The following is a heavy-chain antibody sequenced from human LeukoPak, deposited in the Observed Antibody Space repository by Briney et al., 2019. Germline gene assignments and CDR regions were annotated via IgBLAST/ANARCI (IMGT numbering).Heavy chain of an antibody. V-gene: IGHV3-49*04. J-gene: IGHJ4*02. D-gene: IGHD2-15*01. CDR1: GFTFGDYA. CDR2: IRSKAYGGTT. Sequence: GGSLRLSCTASGFTFGDYAMSWVRQAPGKGLEWVGFIRSKAYGGTTEYAASVKGRFTISRDDSKSIAYLQMNSLKTEDTAVYYCTRVKKGYCSGGSCYSPMEYWGQGTLVTVSS. CDR3: TRVKKGYCSGGSCYSPMEY.